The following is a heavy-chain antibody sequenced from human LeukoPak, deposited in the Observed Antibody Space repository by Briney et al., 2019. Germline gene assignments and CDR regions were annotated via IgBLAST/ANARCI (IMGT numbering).Heavy chain of an antibody. CDR1: GSRSTRYC. Sequence: ESLQISCKGSGSRSTRYCISWGRLMPGKGRDWMVRIDPTDPYTNYGLSWQGHLAIADDQPISPACPQWASLKASDTAMYYWGRKGGVSIDIWGEGTMVTVSS. D-gene: IGHD1-14*01. J-gene: IGHJ3*02. CDR2: IDPTDPYT. V-gene: IGHV5-10-1*01. CDR3: GRKGGVSIDI.